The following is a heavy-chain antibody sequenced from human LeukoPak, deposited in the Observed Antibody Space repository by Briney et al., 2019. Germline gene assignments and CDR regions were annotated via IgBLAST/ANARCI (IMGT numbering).Heavy chain of an antibody. D-gene: IGHD6-19*01. Sequence: SGTLSLICAVSGGSISSLNLWSWLRQPPGKGLEWVGEMYLDGRTNFHPSVRGRVTIFIDKPKNQLSLQLTSVTAADTAVYYCAGLEGRYSTDWFYFFDYWGQGALVTVSS. CDR3: AGLEGRYSTDWFYFFDY. V-gene: IGHV4-4*02. CDR1: GGSISSLNL. J-gene: IGHJ4*02. CDR2: MYLDGRT.